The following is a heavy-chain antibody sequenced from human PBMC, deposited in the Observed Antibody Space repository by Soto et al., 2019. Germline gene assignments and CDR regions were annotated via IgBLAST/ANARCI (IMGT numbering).Heavy chain of an antibody. J-gene: IGHJ6*02. CDR1: GYTFTGYY. CDR3: ARGGGGSSKHYYYYYGMDV. V-gene: IGHV1-2*02. Sequence: GASVKVSCKASGYTFTGYYMHWVRQAPGQGLEWMGWINPNSGGTNYAQKFQGRVTTTRDTSISTAYMELSRLRSDDTAVYYCARGGGGSSKHYYYYYGMDVWGQGTTVTVSS. CDR2: INPNSGGT. D-gene: IGHD2-15*01.